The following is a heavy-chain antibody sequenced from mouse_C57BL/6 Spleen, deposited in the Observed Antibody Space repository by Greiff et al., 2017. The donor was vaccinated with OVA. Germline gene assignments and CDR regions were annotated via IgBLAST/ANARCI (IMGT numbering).Heavy chain of an antibody. D-gene: IGHD1-1*01. CDR3: ARALITTVVAEAMDY. V-gene: IGHV2-2*01. CDR1: GFSLTSYG. J-gene: IGHJ4*01. Sequence: VQLVESGPGLVQPSQSLSITCTVSGFSLTSYGVHWVRQSPGKGLEWLGVIWSGGSTDYNAAFISRLSISKDNSKSQVFFKMNSLQADDTAIYYCARALITTVVAEAMDYWGQGTSVTVSS. CDR2: IWSGGST.